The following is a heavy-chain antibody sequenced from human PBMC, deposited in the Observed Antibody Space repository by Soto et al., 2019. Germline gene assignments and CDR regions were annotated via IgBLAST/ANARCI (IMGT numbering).Heavy chain of an antibody. CDR1: GGSISSGGYY. CDR2: IYYSGST. Sequence: SETLSLTCTVSGGSISSGGYYWSWIRQHPGKGLEWIGYIYYSGSTYYNPSLRSRVTISVDTSKNQFSLKLSSVTAADTAVYYCARDRGYCSGGSCYRLFDPWGQGTLVTVSS. V-gene: IGHV4-31*03. CDR3: ARDRGYCSGGSCYRLFDP. J-gene: IGHJ5*02. D-gene: IGHD2-15*01.